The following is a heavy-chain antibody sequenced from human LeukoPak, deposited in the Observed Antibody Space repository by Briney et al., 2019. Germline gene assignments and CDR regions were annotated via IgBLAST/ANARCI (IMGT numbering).Heavy chain of an antibody. J-gene: IGHJ4*02. CDR3: ARAYDFPDY. D-gene: IGHD3-3*01. Sequence: ASVKVSCKASGYTFTGYYMHWVRQAPGQGLEWMGRINPNNGGTNYAQKFQGRVTMTRDTSTSTVYMELSSLRSEDTAVYYCARAYDFPDYWGQGTLVTVSS. CDR1: GYTFTGYY. V-gene: IGHV1-2*06. CDR2: INPNNGGT.